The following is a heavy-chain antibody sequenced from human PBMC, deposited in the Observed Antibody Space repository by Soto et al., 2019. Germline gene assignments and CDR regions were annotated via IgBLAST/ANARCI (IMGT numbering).Heavy chain of an antibody. CDR3: ARESGGSCLDY. CDR1: GVTFISYA. V-gene: IGHV3-30-3*01. Sequence: PGGSLRLSCAASGVTFISYAMHWVRQAPGKGLEWVAVISYDGSNKYYADSVKGRFTISRDNSKNTLYLQMNSLRPEDTAVYYCARESGGSCLDYWGQGTLVTVSS. D-gene: IGHD2-15*01. J-gene: IGHJ4*02. CDR2: ISYDGSNK.